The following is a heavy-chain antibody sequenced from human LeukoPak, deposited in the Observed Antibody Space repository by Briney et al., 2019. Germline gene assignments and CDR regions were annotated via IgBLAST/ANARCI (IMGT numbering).Heavy chain of an antibody. CDR2: IKYGGSEK. CDR1: GFTFSNYW. Sequence: PGGSLRLSCAASGFTFSNYWMNWVRQPPGQGLEWVANIKYGGSEKYYVDSVKGRFTISRDNAKHSQYLQMNSLRAEDTAVYYCARDMTSGYYTFDYWGQGTLVTVSS. V-gene: IGHV3-7*01. J-gene: IGHJ4*02. CDR3: ARDMTSGYYTFDY. D-gene: IGHD3-22*01.